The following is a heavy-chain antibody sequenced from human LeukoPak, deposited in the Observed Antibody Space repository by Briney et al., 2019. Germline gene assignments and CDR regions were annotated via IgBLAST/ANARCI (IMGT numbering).Heavy chain of an antibody. V-gene: IGHV1-8*01. Sequence: GASVKVSCKASGYTFTSYDINWVRQATGQGLEWTGWMNPNSGNTGYAQKFQGRVTMTRNTSISTAYMELSSLRSEDTAVYYCARGRGEVLWFGELMGRYYYYYMDVWGKGTTVTVSS. D-gene: IGHD3-10*01. J-gene: IGHJ6*03. CDR3: ARGRGEVLWFGELMGRYYYYYMDV. CDR2: MNPNSGNT. CDR1: GYTFTSYD.